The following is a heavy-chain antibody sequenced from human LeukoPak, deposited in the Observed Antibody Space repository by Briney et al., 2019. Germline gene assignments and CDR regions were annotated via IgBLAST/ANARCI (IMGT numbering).Heavy chain of an antibody. V-gene: IGHV1-69*13. CDR1: GGTFSSYA. CDR2: IIPIFGTA. Sequence: VASVKVSCKASGGTFSSYAISWVRQAPGQGLEWMGGIIPIFGTANYAQKFQGRVTITADESTSTAYMELSSLRSEDTAVYYCARENCIGGSCYNHLGYWGQGTLVTVSS. CDR3: ARENCIGGSCYNHLGY. D-gene: IGHD2-15*01. J-gene: IGHJ4*02.